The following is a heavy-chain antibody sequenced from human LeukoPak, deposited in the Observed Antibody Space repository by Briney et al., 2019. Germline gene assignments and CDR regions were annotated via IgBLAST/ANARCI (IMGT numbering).Heavy chain of an antibody. J-gene: IGHJ4*02. Sequence: ASVKVSCKASGYTFTDYGVSWVRQAPGQGLEWMGWISAYNGNTNYAQKLQGRVTMTIDTSTCTVYMELRSLGSDDTAVYYCARDTMIYGDYFDYWGQGTLVTVSS. CDR1: GYTFTDYG. V-gene: IGHV1-18*01. D-gene: IGHD3-22*01. CDR2: ISAYNGNT. CDR3: ARDTMIYGDYFDY.